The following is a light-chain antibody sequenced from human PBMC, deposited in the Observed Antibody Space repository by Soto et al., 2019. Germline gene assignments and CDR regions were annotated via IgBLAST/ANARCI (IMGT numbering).Light chain of an antibody. CDR1: SSNIGSNY. J-gene: IGLJ2*01. Sequence: QSVLTQPPSASGTPGQRITISCSGGSSNIGSNYVYWYQHLPGTAPKLLMYKNNQRPSGVPDRFSGSKSGTSASLAIDGLRSEDEADYYCASRDDSLSGVVFGVGTKLTVL. CDR2: KNN. V-gene: IGLV1-47*01. CDR3: ASRDDSLSGVV.